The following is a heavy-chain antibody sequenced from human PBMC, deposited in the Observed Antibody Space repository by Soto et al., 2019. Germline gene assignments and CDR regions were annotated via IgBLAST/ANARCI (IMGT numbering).Heavy chain of an antibody. CDR1: GFTFRNNN. J-gene: IGHJ4*02. V-gene: IGHV3-23*01. Sequence: PGGSLRLSCVASGFTFRNNNMKWVRQAPGKGLEWVSTINGTSTFSNYADSVKGRFTISRDNSKNTVYLQMNSLRAEDTAVYYWATELVEVVIPLGPFAYWGQGTLVTVSS. D-gene: IGHD2-21*01. CDR2: INGTSTFS. CDR3: ATELVEVVIPLGPFAY.